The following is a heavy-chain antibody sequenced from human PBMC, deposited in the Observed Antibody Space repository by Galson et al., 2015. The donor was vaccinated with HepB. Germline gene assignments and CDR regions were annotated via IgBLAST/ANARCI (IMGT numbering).Heavy chain of an antibody. CDR3: ARRAGSSCSSTSCYFDY. J-gene: IGHJ4*02. D-gene: IGHD2-2*01. V-gene: IGHV5-51*03. CDR1: GYSFTPYW. Sequence: QSGAEVKKPGESLKISCKGSGYSFTPYWIAWVRQMPEKGLEWMGVIYPGDYDTKYNPSFQGQVTISVDKSINTAYLQWSSLKASDTAMYYCARRAGSSCSSTSCYFDYWGQGTLVTVSS. CDR2: IYPGDYDT.